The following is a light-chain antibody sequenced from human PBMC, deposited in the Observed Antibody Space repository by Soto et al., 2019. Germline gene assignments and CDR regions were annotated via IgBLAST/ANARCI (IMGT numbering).Light chain of an antibody. V-gene: IGLV2-14*01. CDR3: SSFTSSTPHV. Sequence: QSALTQPASVSGSPGQSITISCTGTSSDVGGYNYVSWYQQHPGKVPKPIIHEVSNRPSGVSNRFSGSKSGNTASLSISGLQAEDEADYYCSSFTSSTPHVFGPGTKVTVL. CDR2: EVS. J-gene: IGLJ1*01. CDR1: SSDVGGYNY.